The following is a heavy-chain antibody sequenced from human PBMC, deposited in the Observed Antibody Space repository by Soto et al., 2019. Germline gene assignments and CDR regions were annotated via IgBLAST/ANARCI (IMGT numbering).Heavy chain of an antibody. CDR3: ARRLLDYGAYYYGMDV. Sequence: PGGSLRFSCTASGFIFGDYGMSWVGQAPGKGLEWVGFIRPKPYGGTTDYAESVKGRFTITRDDLKSIAYLQMDSLKSDDTAVYYCARRLLDYGAYYYGMDVWGQGTTVTVSS. CDR1: GFIFGDYG. D-gene: IGHD4-17*01. CDR2: IRPKPYGGTT. J-gene: IGHJ6*02. V-gene: IGHV3-49*04.